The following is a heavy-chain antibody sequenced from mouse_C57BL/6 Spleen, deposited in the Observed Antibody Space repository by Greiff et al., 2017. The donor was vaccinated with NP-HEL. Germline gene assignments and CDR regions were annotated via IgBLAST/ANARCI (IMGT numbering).Heavy chain of an antibody. CDR3: ARPELGQNYFDY. CDR1: GYAFSSYW. J-gene: IGHJ2*01. CDR2: IYHGEGDT. D-gene: IGHD4-1*01. V-gene: IGHV1-80*01. Sequence: QVQLQQSGAELVKPGASVKISCKASGYAFSSYWMNWVKQRPGKGLEWIGQIYHGEGDTNHYRKFKGTSPLTADKSSSTAYMQLSSLPSEDSAVYFCARPELGQNYFDYWGQGTTLTVSS.